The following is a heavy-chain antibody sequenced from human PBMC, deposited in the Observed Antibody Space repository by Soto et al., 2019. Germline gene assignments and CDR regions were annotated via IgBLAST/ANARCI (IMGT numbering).Heavy chain of an antibody. CDR1: GGSFSGYY. CDR2: INHSGST. CDR3: ARAERRRDYDY. Sequence: QVQLQQWGAGLLKPSETLSLTCAVYGGSFSGYYWSWIRQPPGKGLEWIGEINHSGSTNYNPSLKSRVTISADTSKNQFSLKLSSVTAADTAVYYCARAERRRDYDYWGQGTLVTVSS. J-gene: IGHJ4*02. V-gene: IGHV4-34*01.